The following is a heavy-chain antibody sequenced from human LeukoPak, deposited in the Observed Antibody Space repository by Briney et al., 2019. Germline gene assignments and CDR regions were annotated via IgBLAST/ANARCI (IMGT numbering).Heavy chain of an antibody. J-gene: IGHJ5*02. V-gene: IGHV4-39*07. CDR3: ARGGSKGYSSSWYSWFDP. CDR1: GGSISSSSYY. CDR2: IYYSGST. Sequence: SETLSLTCTVSGGSISSSSYYWGWIRQPPGKGLEWIGSIYYSGSTYYNPSLKSRVTISVDTSKNQFSPKLSSVTAADTAVYYCARGGSKGYSSSWYSWFDPWGQGTLVTVSS. D-gene: IGHD6-13*01.